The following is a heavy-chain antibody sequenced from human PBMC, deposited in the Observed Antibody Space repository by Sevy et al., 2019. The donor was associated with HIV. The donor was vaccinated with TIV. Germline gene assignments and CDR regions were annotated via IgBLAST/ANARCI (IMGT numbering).Heavy chain of an antibody. CDR1: GDSVSNNGVA. Sequence: SQTLSLTCAVSGDSVSNNGVAWNWIRQSPSRGLEWLGRTYYRSKWHNNYAVSVTVRININGDISMNQFSLQLNFVTPEDTAVYYCARSSSVWDGANNSWFDPWGQGILVTVSS. CDR2: TYYRSKWHN. J-gene: IGHJ5*02. CDR3: ARSSSVWDGANNSWFDP. V-gene: IGHV6-1*01. D-gene: IGHD6-19*01.